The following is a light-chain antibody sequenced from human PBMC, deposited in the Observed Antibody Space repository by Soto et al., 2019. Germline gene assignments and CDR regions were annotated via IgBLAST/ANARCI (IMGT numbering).Light chain of an antibody. CDR2: STS. CDR3: QQSYSTLSIT. J-gene: IGKJ5*01. V-gene: IGKV1-39*01. CDR1: QDINNF. Sequence: DIQMTQSPSSLSASVGDRVTISCRSSQDINNFLNWYQQRPGKAPQLLIYSTSSLQSGVPSRFSGSGSGTDFTLTISSLQPEDFATYYCQQSYSTLSITFGQGTRLEIK.